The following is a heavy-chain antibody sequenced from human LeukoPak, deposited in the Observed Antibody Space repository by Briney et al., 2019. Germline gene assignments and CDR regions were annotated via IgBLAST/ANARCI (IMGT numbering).Heavy chain of an antibody. V-gene: IGHV1-69*13. CDR2: IIPIFGTA. Sequence: SVKVSCKASGGTFSSYAISWVRQAPGQGLEWMGGIIPIFGTANYAQKFQGRVTITADESTSTAYMELSSLRSEDTAVYYCARGPPDSSAEGAFDIWGQGTMVTVSS. D-gene: IGHD3-22*01. J-gene: IGHJ3*02. CDR3: ARGPPDSSAEGAFDI. CDR1: GGTFSSYA.